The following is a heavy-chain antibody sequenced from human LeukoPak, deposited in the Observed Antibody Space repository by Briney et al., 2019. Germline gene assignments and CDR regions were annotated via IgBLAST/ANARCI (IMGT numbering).Heavy chain of an antibody. J-gene: IGHJ4*02. V-gene: IGHV3-64*01. D-gene: IGHD6-19*01. Sequence: PGGSLRLSCAASGFTFSNYAMHWVRQAPGKGLEYVSVISSNGGSTYYANSVKGRFTISRDDSKNTLYLQMGSLRVEDMAVYYCARGPRRIAVAGTDSGEIDYWGQGTLVTVSS. CDR1: GFTFSNYA. CDR2: ISSNGGST. CDR3: ARGPRRIAVAGTDSGEIDY.